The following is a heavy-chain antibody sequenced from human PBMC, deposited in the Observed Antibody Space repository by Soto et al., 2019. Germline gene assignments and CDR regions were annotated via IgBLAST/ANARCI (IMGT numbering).Heavy chain of an antibody. CDR2: MSSDGSDT. Sequence: GGCLIRSCVVSGFIFSNNGMRWVLQTPGKGLEWVAFMSSDGSDTFYADSVKGRFTISRDNSKNTLFLHMSNLRAEDTAMYYCTIVRAADSALDHWGQGTMVTVSS. CDR3: TIVRAADSALDH. V-gene: IGHV3-30*02. D-gene: IGHD3-10*02. CDR1: GFIFSNNG. J-gene: IGHJ4*02.